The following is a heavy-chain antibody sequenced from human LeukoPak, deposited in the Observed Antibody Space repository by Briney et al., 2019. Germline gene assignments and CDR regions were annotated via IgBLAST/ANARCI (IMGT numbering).Heavy chain of an antibody. CDR3: ARSLSGGSWYDWYFDL. D-gene: IGHD6-13*01. J-gene: IGHJ2*01. CDR2: IYYGGIA. Sequence: PSETLSCTCAGDGGSFNGYYWIWLRQAPGKGLEGIGIIYYGGIAKYNPSLKCRVTVSVHTSKNQFSLKMSSVTAADTAAYYCARSLSGGSWYDWYFDLWGHGTLVTVSS. V-gene: IGHV4-59*01. CDR1: GGSFNGYY.